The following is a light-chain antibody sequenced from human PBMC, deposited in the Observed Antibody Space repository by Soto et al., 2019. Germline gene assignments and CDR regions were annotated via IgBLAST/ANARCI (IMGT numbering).Light chain of an antibody. CDR1: SSDVGGYNY. CDR3: SSYAGSSTWV. CDR2: DVY. J-gene: IGLJ3*02. V-gene: IGLV2-8*01. Sequence: QSAPTQPPSASGSPGQSATISCTGTSSDVGGYNYVSWYQQYPGKAPKLMIYDVYKRPSGVPDRFSGSKSGNTASLTVSGLQSEYEADYYCSSYAGSSTWVFGGGTKLTVL.